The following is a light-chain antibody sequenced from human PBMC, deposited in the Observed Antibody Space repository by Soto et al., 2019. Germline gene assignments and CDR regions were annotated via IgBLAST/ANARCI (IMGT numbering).Light chain of an antibody. CDR2: DVS. Sequence: QSVLTQPASVSGSPGQSITISCTGTSSDVGGYNYVSWYQQHPGKAPKLMIYDVSKRPSGVSNRFSGSKSGNTASLTISGLHADDDADYYCSSYTSSSTVVFGGGTKLTVL. J-gene: IGLJ2*01. V-gene: IGLV2-14*01. CDR3: SSYTSSSTVV. CDR1: SSDVGGYNY.